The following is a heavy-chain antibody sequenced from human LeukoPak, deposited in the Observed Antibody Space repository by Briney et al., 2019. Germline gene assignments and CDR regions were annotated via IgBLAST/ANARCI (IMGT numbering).Heavy chain of an antibody. J-gene: IGHJ4*02. CDR2: ISGSGGST. Sequence: GGSLRLSCAASGLTFSSYAMSWVRQAPGKGLEWVSVISGSGGSTYYADSVKGRFTISRDNSKNTLYLQMNSLRAEDTAVYYCAKESAYCGSDCRSLSDYWGLGTLVTVSS. V-gene: IGHV3-23*01. D-gene: IGHD2-21*02. CDR1: GLTFSSYA. CDR3: AKESAYCGSDCRSLSDY.